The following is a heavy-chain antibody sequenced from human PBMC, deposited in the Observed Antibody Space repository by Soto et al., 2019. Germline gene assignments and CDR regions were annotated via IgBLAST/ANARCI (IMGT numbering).Heavy chain of an antibody. CDR3: ARGFPRRLIAAPFDY. CDR2: IWFDGSNK. Sequence: GGSLRLSCAASGFTFSSCGMHWVRQAPGKGLEWVAVIWFDGSNKYCADSVKGRFTISRDNSKNTLYLQMNTLRADDTAVYYCARGFPRRLIAAPFDYWGQGTLVTVSS. D-gene: IGHD6-6*01. J-gene: IGHJ4*02. V-gene: IGHV3-33*01. CDR1: GFTFSSCG.